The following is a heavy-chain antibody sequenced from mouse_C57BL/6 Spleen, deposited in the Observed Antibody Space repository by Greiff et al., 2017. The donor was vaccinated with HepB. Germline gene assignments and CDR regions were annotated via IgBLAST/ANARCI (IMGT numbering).Heavy chain of an antibody. CDR1: GYTFTSYC. J-gene: IGHJ2*01. D-gene: IGHD2-4*01. V-gene: IGHV1-64*01. CDR3: ARGGYDYEYYFDY. Sequence: QVQLQQPGAELVKPGASVKLSCKASGYTFTSYCMHWVKQRPGQGLEWIGMIHPNSGSTNYNEKFKSKATLTVDKSSSTAYMQLSSLTSEDSAVYYCARGGYDYEYYFDYWGQGTTLTVSS. CDR2: IHPNSGST.